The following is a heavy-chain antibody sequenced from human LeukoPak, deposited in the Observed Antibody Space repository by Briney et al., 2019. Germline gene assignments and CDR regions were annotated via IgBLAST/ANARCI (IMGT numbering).Heavy chain of an antibody. CDR3: ARVGGSGSHNYY. Sequence: GGSLRLSCEASGFTFSNHAMACVREAPGQGVECVSLISTGGESTYYADSVKGRFTISRYNSKNTLYLQMNSLRAEDTAVYYCARVGGSGSHNYYWGQGTLVTVS. J-gene: IGHJ4*02. CDR2: ISTGGEST. V-gene: IGHV3-23*01. D-gene: IGHD3-10*01. CDR1: GFTFSNHA.